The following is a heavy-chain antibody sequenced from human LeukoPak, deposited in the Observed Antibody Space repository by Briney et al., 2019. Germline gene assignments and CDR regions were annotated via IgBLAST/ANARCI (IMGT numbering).Heavy chain of an antibody. Sequence: SETLSLTCTVSGGSISSYYWSWIRQPPGKGLEWIGRIYTSGSTNYNPSLKSRVTISVDTSKNQFSLKLSSVTAADTAVYYCARDHPYDFWSGSDYYYYYYMDVWGKGTTVTVSS. D-gene: IGHD3-3*01. J-gene: IGHJ6*03. CDR2: IYTSGST. CDR1: GGSISSYY. CDR3: ARDHPYDFWSGSDYYYYYYMDV. V-gene: IGHV4-4*08.